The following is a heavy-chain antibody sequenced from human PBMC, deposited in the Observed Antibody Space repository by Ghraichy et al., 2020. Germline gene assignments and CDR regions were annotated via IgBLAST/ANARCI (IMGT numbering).Heavy chain of an antibody. CDR1: GFTFSTSW. Sequence: GGSLRLSCAASGFTFSTSWMSWVRQAPGKGLEWVANIMPDGSDKYYVDSVKGRFTVSRDNAKNSLYLQMNTLRVEDTAVYYCVRGSRGAFDIWGQGTMVIVSS. V-gene: IGHV3-7*04. CDR2: IMPDGSDK. J-gene: IGHJ3*02. CDR3: VRGSRGAFDI.